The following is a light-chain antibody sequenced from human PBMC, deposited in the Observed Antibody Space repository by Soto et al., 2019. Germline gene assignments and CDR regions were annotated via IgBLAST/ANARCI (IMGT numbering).Light chain of an antibody. CDR2: EDN. J-gene: IGLJ2*01. CDR1: SGSIASNY. V-gene: IGLV6-57*04. Sequence: NFMLTQPHSVSESPGKTVTISCTRSSGSIASNYVQWYQQRPGSAPTTVIYEDNQRPSGVPDRCSGSIDSSSNSASLTISGLKPEDEADYYCQSYDSSNHVVFGGGTKLTVL. CDR3: QSYDSSNHVV.